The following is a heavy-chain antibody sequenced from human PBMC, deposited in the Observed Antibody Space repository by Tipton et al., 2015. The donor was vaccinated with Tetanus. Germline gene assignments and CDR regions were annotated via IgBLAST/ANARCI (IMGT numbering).Heavy chain of an antibody. D-gene: IGHD5-18*01. Sequence: SLRLSCAASGFTFSDYYMSWIRQAPGKGLEWVSYISSSGSTIYYADSVKGRFTISRDNAKNSLYLQMNSLRAEDTAVYYCAKEGYSYGSDNYYYGMDVWGQGTTVTVSS. CDR3: AKEGYSYGSDNYYYGMDV. V-gene: IGHV3-11*01. CDR1: GFTFSDYY. J-gene: IGHJ6*02. CDR2: ISSSGSTI.